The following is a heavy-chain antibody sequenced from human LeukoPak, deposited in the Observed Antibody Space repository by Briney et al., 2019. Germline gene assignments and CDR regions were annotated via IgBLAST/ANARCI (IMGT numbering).Heavy chain of an antibody. D-gene: IGHD3-16*01. CDR3: TRERRGSYYAFEY. Sequence: GGSLRLSCAASGFTVSDYHMSWVRQAPGRGLEWVSYITSSGRSTNHADSVKGRFTISRDNAKNSVLLQMSSLTVEDTAVYYCTRERRGSYYAFEYLGQGALVTVSS. CDR2: ITSSGRST. V-gene: IGHV3-11*01. J-gene: IGHJ4*02. CDR1: GFTVSDYH.